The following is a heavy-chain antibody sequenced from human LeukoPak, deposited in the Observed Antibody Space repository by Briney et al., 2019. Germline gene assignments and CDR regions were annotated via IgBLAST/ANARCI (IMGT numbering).Heavy chain of an antibody. V-gene: IGHV3-23*01. J-gene: IGHJ4*02. CDR2: ISGSGGST. CDR1: GFTFSSYG. Sequence: GGSLRLSCAASGFTFSSYGMSWVRQAPGKGLEWVSAISGSGGSTYYADSVKGRFTISRDNSKNTLYLQMNSLRAEDTAVYYCAKSPRTYDSSAYYYYFDYWGQGTLVTVSS. D-gene: IGHD3-22*01. CDR3: AKSPRTYDSSAYYYYFDY.